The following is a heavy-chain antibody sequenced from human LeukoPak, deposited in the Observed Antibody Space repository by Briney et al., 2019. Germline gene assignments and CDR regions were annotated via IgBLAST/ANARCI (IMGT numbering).Heavy chain of an antibody. V-gene: IGHV3-9*01. CDR3: AKDIFTMVRGVVDY. D-gene: IGHD3-10*01. CDR1: GFTFDDYA. Sequence: PGRSLRLSCAASGFTFDDYAMHWVRQAPGKGLEWVSGISWNIGSIGYADSVKGRFTISRDDAKNSLYRQMNSLRAEDTALYYCAKDIFTMVRGVVDYWGQGTLVTVS. CDR2: ISWNIGSI. J-gene: IGHJ4*02.